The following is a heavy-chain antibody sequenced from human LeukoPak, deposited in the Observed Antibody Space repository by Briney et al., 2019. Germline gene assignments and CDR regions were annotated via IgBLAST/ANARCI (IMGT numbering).Heavy chain of an antibody. D-gene: IGHD3-9*01. CDR2: INPNSGGT. CDR1: GYTFTGYY. V-gene: IGHV1-2*02. CDR3: ATGALRYFDWLFPFDY. J-gene: IGHJ4*02. Sequence: ASVKVSCKASGYTFTGYYMHWVRQAPGQGLEWMGWINPNSGGTNYAQKFQGRVTMTRDTSISTAYMELSRLRSDDTAVYYCATGALRYFDWLFPFDYWGQGTLVTVSS.